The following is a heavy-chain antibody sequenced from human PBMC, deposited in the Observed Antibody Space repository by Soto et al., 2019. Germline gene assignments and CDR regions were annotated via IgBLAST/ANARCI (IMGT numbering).Heavy chain of an antibody. D-gene: IGHD6-13*01. Sequence: QVQLVESGGGLVKPGGPLSPSGPCSGFPFMDYSMTWIRQAPGKGLAGVSSFSPRPSHTNYADSQKGRFTISRDNAKNSLFLQMNSLRAEDTAVYYCARGRGAAADYFDFWCQGTLVTVSS. CDR3: ARGRGAAADYFDF. CDR2: FSPRPSHT. V-gene: IGHV3-11*05. J-gene: IGHJ4*02. CDR1: GFPFMDYS.